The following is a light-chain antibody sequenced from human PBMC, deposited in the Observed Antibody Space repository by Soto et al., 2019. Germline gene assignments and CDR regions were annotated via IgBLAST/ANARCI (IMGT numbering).Light chain of an antibody. CDR1: RSIRTS. CDR2: DAS. V-gene: IGKV3-20*01. CDR3: QQYDSSPPT. J-gene: IGKJ1*01. Sequence: EVVLTQSPATLSLSPVERATLPCRASRSIRTSLAWYQQKPGQAPRLVIFDASNRANGVPARFGGSGAGTDFTLTISRLEPEDFAVYYCQQYDSSPPTFGQGTKVDIK.